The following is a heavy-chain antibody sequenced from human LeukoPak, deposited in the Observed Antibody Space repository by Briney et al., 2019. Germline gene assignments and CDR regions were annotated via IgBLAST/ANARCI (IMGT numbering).Heavy chain of an antibody. D-gene: IGHD1-26*01. Sequence: GGSLRLSCAASGFTFDDYAMHWVRQAPGKGLEWVSGISWNSGSIGYADSVEGRFTISRDNSKNTLYLQMNSLRAEDTAVYYCARGEDYGDSWGQGTLVTVSS. V-gene: IGHV3-9*01. CDR3: ARGEDYGDS. J-gene: IGHJ4*02. CDR2: ISWNSGSI. CDR1: GFTFDDYA.